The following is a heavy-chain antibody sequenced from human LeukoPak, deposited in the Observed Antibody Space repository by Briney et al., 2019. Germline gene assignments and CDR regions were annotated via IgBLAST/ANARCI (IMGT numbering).Heavy chain of an antibody. V-gene: IGHV1-2*06. CDR2: INPNSGGT. Sequence: ASVKVSCKASGYTFTGYYMHWVRQAPGQGLEWMGRINPNSGGTNYAQKFQGRVTMTRDTSISTAYMELSRLRSDDTAVYYCARHREIAAAGPRYWYFDLWGRGTLVTVSS. CDR1: GYTFTGYY. D-gene: IGHD6-13*01. CDR3: ARHREIAAAGPRYWYFDL. J-gene: IGHJ2*01.